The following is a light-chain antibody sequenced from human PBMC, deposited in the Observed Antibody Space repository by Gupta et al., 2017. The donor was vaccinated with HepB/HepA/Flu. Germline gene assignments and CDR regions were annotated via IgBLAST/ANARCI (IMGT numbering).Light chain of an antibody. CDR1: CSNIGAGYD. CDR3: QSYDSSRSGWV. CDR2: GNS. Sequence: QSVLTQPPAVSGAPGHSVTISCTGSCSNIGAGYDVHWYQQLPGTAPKLLIYGNSNRPSGVPDRFSGSKSGTSASLAITGLQAEDEADYYCQSYDSSRSGWVFGGGTKLTVL. J-gene: IGLJ3*02. V-gene: IGLV1-40*01.